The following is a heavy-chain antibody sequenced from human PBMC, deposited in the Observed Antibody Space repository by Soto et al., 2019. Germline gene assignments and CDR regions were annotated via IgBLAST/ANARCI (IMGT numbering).Heavy chain of an antibody. Sequence: GGSLRLSCAASGFTFSSYSMNWVRQAPGKGLEWVSSISSSSSYIYYADSVKGRFTISRDNAKNSLYLQMNSLRAEDTAVYYCARVPYYDILTGYSPNWFDPWGQGTLVTVSS. CDR2: ISSSSSYI. J-gene: IGHJ5*02. D-gene: IGHD3-9*01. CDR1: GFTFSSYS. V-gene: IGHV3-21*01. CDR3: ARVPYYDILTGYSPNWFDP.